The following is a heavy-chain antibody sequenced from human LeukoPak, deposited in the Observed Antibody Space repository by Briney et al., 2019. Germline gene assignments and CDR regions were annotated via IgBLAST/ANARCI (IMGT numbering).Heavy chain of an antibody. CDR3: ARVDVLHYYYGMDV. Sequence: GGSLRLSCAASGFTVSSNYMSWGRQAPGKGLEWVSVIYSGGSTYYADSVKGRFTISRDNSKNTLYLQMNSLRAEDTAVYYCARVDVLHYYYGMDVWGQGTTVTVSS. J-gene: IGHJ6*02. D-gene: IGHD6-6*01. V-gene: IGHV3-53*01. CDR2: IYSGGST. CDR1: GFTVSSNY.